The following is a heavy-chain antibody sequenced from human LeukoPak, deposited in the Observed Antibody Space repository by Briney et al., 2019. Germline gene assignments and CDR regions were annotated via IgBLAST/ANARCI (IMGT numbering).Heavy chain of an antibody. Sequence: SVKVSCKASGFTFTSSAVQWVREARGQRLEWIGWIVVGSGNTNYAQKFQERVTITRDMSTSTAYMELSSLRSEDTAVYYCAASGRATYYYYYMDVWGKGTTVTVSS. CDR3: AASGRATYYYYYMDV. V-gene: IGHV1-58*01. J-gene: IGHJ6*03. D-gene: IGHD3-10*01. CDR2: IVVGSGNT. CDR1: GFTFTSSA.